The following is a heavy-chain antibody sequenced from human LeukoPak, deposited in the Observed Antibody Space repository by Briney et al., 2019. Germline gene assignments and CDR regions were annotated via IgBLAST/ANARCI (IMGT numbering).Heavy chain of an antibody. V-gene: IGHV4-61*08. D-gene: IGHD3-22*01. CDR2: IYHSGST. CDR1: GGSISSGGYY. J-gene: IGHJ3*02. CDR3: ARHIDYYDSSGFDI. Sequence: SQTLSLTCTVSGGSISSGGYYWSWIRQPPGKGLEWIGYIYHSGSTNYNPSLKSRITMSVDTSKNQFSLKLSSVTAADTAVYYCARHIDYYDSSGFDIWGQGTMVTVSS.